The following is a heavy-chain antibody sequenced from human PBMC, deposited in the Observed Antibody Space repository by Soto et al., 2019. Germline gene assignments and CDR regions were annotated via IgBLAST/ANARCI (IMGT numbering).Heavy chain of an antibody. V-gene: IGHV1-8*01. CDR2: MSPNSGNT. CDR1: GYTFTSHD. D-gene: IGHD7-27*01. CDR3: PQGPPNWGFDS. J-gene: IGHJ5*01. Sequence: QVQLVQPGVEVKKPGASVKVSCKASGYTFTSHDINWVRQATGQGLEWMGWMSPNSGNTGYAQKFQGRVTMTRSTSISTAYMELSSLTSEDTAVYYRPQGPPNWGFDSWGQGTLVIVSS.